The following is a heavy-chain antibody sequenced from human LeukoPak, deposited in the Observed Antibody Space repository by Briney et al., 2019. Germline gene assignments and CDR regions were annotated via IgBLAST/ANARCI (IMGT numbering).Heavy chain of an antibody. CDR2: ISGSGGST. CDR3: ATWYYDFWSGPHY. J-gene: IGHJ4*02. CDR1: GFTFSSYA. V-gene: IGHV3-23*01. Sequence: GGSLRLSCAASGFTFSSYAMSWVRQAPGKGLEWVSAISGSGGSTYYADSVKGRFTISRGNSKNTLYLQMNSLRAEDTAVYYCATWYYDFWSGPHYWGQGTLVTVSS. D-gene: IGHD3-3*01.